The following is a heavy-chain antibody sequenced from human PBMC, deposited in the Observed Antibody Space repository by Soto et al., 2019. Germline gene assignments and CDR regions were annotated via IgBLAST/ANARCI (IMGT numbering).Heavy chain of an antibody. CDR2: ISWNSGSI. J-gene: IGHJ6*02. CDR3: AKDIALGSCSCAISSYDDYYGMGV. Sequence: GGSLRLSCAASVFTFDDYAMQWVRQAPGKGLEWVSGISWNSGSIGYADSVKGRFTISRDNAKNSLYMQMNRLGAEATAVYYCAKDIALGSCSCAISSYDDYYGMGVWGQGTTVTVSS. V-gene: IGHV3-9*01. D-gene: IGHD2-15*01. CDR1: VFTFDDYA.